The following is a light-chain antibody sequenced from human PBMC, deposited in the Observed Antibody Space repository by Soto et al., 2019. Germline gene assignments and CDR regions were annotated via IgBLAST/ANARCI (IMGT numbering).Light chain of an antibody. CDR3: AAWDDSLSGPVV. Sequence: QSVLTQPPSASGTPGQRVTISCSGSSSNIGSNYVYWYQQLPGTAPKLLIYRNNQRPSGVPDRFSGSKSGTSASLAISGLWSEDEADYYCAAWDDSLSGPVVFGGGTKVTVL. CDR1: SSNIGSNY. V-gene: IGLV1-47*03. CDR2: RNN. J-gene: IGLJ2*01.